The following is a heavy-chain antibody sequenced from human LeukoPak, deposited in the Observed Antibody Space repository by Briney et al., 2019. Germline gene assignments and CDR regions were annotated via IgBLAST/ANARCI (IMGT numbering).Heavy chain of an antibody. V-gene: IGHV3-73*01. D-gene: IGHD2-2*01. CDR1: GFTFSGSA. CDR2: IRSKANSYAT. J-gene: IGHJ6*04. CDR3: TSLYCSSTSCSPSYGMDV. Sequence: GGSLRLSCAASGFTFSGSAMHWVRQASGKGLEWVGRIRSKANSYATAYAASVKGRFTISRDDSKNTAYLQMNSLKTEDTAVYYCTSLYCSSTSCSPSYGMDVWSKGTTVTVSS.